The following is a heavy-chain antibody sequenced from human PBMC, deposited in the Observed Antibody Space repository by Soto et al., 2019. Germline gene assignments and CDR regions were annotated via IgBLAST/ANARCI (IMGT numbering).Heavy chain of an antibody. CDR3: ARSIGGMDV. D-gene: IGHD3-10*01. J-gene: IGHJ6*02. CDR2: IRFDGTKK. V-gene: IGHV3-30*02. Sequence: PGGSLRLSCAASGFILSNYGMHWVRQAPGKGLEWVATIRFDGTKKYYADSVKGRFTVSRDDSKNTVYLQMDSLRAEDTAVYYCARSIGGMDVWGQGTTVTVSS. CDR1: GFILSNYG.